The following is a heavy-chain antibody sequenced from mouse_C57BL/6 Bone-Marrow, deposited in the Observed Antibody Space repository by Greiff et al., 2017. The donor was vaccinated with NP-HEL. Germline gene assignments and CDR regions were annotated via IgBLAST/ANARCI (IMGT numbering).Heavy chain of an antibody. D-gene: IGHD1-1*02. V-gene: IGHV5-15*01. Sequence: DVMLVESGGGLVQPGGSLKLSCAASGFTFSDYGMAWVRQAPRKGPEWVAFISNLAYSIYYADTVTGRFTISRENAKNTLYLEMSSLRSEDTAMYYCARRDYGPWYFDVWGTGTTVTVSS. CDR2: ISNLAYSI. J-gene: IGHJ1*03. CDR1: GFTFSDYG. CDR3: ARRDYGPWYFDV.